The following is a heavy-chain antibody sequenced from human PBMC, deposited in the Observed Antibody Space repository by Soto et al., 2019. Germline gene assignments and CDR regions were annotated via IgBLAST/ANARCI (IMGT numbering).Heavy chain of an antibody. V-gene: IGHV4-34*01. D-gene: IGHD6-13*01. CDR3: ARSAPLWRQQLVLYHYYYYGMDV. CDR1: GGSFSGYY. Sequence: SETLSLTCAVYGGSFSGYYWSWIRQPPGKGLEWIGEINHSGSTNYNPSLKSRVTISVDTSKNQFSLKLSSVTAADTAVYYCARSAPLWRQQLVLYHYYYYGMDVWGQGTTVTVSS. CDR2: INHSGST. J-gene: IGHJ6*02.